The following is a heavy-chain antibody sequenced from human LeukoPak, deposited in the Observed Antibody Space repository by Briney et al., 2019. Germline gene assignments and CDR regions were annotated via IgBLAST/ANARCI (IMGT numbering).Heavy chain of an antibody. Sequence: SETLSPTCAVYCDFSNFYYWRWIRQSPGKGVEGIAEINHTGSTDYNPSLKSRVTISVDTSKPQSSREVASVPGADTAVYYCASGRELELPWQWGHGTLVTVS. CDR1: CDFSNFYY. J-gene: IGHJ4*01. D-gene: IGHD1-7*01. V-gene: IGHV4-34*01. CDR3: ASGRELELPWQ. CDR2: INHTGST.